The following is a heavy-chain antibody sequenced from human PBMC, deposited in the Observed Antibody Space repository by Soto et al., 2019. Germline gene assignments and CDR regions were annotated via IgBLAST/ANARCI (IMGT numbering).Heavy chain of an antibody. CDR1: GGSISSGGYY. Sequence: SETLSLTCTVSGGSISSGGYYWSWIRQHPGKGLEWIGYIYYSGSTYYNPSLKSRVTISVDTSKNQFSLKLSSVTAADTAVYYCARVNRDYYGMDVWGQGTTVTVSS. V-gene: IGHV4-31*03. J-gene: IGHJ6*02. CDR2: IYYSGST. D-gene: IGHD3-22*01. CDR3: ARVNRDYYGMDV.